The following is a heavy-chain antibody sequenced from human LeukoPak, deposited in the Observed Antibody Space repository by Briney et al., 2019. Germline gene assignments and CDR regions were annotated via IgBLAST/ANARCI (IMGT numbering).Heavy chain of an antibody. Sequence: SETLSLTCTVSGGSVTSYYWSWIRQSAGKGLEWIGRIYITGDTTYNPSLKRRVTMSLDTSKNQFSLKLSSVTAADTAVYYCASDSGTTGEVKFDPWGQGTLVPVSS. CDR3: ASDSGTTGEVKFDP. J-gene: IGHJ5*02. CDR1: GGSVTSYY. V-gene: IGHV4-4*07. CDR2: IYITGDT. D-gene: IGHD3-10*01.